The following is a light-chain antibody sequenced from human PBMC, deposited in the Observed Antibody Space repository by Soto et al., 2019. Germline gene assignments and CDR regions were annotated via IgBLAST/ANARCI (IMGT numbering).Light chain of an antibody. CDR3: SSYAGSINC. V-gene: IGLV2-8*01. CDR2: EVN. Sequence: QSALTQPPSASGSPGQSVAISCTGTSSDVGGYNYVSWYQQHPGKAPKLMIYEVNKRPSGVTDRFSGSKSGNTASLDVSGLQAEEDADYYCSSYAGSINCFGTGTKLTV. J-gene: IGLJ1*01. CDR1: SSDVGGYNY.